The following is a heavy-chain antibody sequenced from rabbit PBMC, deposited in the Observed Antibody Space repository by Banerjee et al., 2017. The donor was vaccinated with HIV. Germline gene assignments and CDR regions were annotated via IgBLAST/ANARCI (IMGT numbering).Heavy chain of an antibody. CDR2: IDPVFGST. Sequence: QEQLVESGGGLVQPGGSLKLSCKASGFDFSSYGVSWVRQAPGKGLEWIGYIDPVFGSTVYASWVNGRFTISSHNAQNTLYLQLNSLTAADTATYFCARHAGYAGYGYSTLDLWGPGTLVTVS. D-gene: IGHD8-1*01. J-gene: IGHJ4*01. V-gene: IGHV1S47*01. CDR3: ARHAGYAGYGYSTLDL. CDR1: GFDFSSYG.